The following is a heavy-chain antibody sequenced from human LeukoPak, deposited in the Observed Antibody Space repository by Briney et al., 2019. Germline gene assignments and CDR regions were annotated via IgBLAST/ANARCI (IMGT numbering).Heavy chain of an antibody. J-gene: IGHJ6*03. Sequence: AAVKVSCKASGYTFTSYYMHWVRQAPGQGLEWMGIINPSGVSTSYAQKFQGRVTMTRDTSTSTVYMELSSLRSEDTAVYYCARTVGPYYYYMDVWGKGTTFSASS. D-gene: IGHD1-26*01. CDR3: ARTVGPYYYYMDV. CDR1: GYTFTSYY. CDR2: INPSGVST. V-gene: IGHV1-46*01.